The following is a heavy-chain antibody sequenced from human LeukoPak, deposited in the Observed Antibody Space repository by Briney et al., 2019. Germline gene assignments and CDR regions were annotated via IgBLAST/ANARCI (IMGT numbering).Heavy chain of an antibody. D-gene: IGHD1-26*01. CDR1: GFMFKSYA. CDR3: AKVKPSGNTRWYFDY. J-gene: IGHJ4*02. CDR2: ISGRGDNT. V-gene: IGHV3-23*01. Sequence: GGSLGLSCAASGFMFKSYAMSWVRQAPGKGLEWVSGISGRGDNTNYADSVKGRFTISRDNSKNTLYLQMNSLRAEDTAVYYCAKVKPSGNTRWYFDYWGQGTLVTVSS.